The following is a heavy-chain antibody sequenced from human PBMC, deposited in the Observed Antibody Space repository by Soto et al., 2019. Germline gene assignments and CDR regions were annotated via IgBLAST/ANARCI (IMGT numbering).Heavy chain of an antibody. CDR2: ISGSGGST. Sequence: EVQLLESGGGLVQPGGSLRLSCAASGFTFSSYAMSWVRQAPGKGLEWVSAISGSGGSTYYADSVKGRFTISRDNSKNTLYLQMNSLRAEDTAVYYCASLQDIVVVVPRGYMDVWGKGTTVTVSS. J-gene: IGHJ6*03. CDR1: GFTFSSYA. D-gene: IGHD2-15*01. V-gene: IGHV3-23*01. CDR3: ASLQDIVVVVPRGYMDV.